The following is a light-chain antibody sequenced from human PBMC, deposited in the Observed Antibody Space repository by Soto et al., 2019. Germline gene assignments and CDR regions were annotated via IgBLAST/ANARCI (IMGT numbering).Light chain of an antibody. J-gene: IGKJ1*01. CDR2: MAS. CDR3: QHYHSYSET. V-gene: IGKV1-5*03. Sequence: DIQMTQSPPTLPVSVGDRVTITCRASQNISSWLTWYQQKPGKAPKLLIYMASTLKSGVPSRFSGSGSGTEFTLTINSLQPDDFATYYCQHYHSYSETFGQGTKVDIK. CDR1: QNISSW.